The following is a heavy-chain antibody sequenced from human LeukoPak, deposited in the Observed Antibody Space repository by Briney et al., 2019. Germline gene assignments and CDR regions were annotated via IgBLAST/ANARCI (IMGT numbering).Heavy chain of an antibody. CDR2: IKSKTDGGTT. V-gene: IGHV3-15*01. Sequence: GGSLRLSCAASGFTFSNAWMSWVRQAPGKGLEWVGRIKSKTDGGTTDYAAPVKGRFTISRDDSKNTLYLQMNSLKTEDTAVYYCTTDTLTDRDGYNFPLGPRYYFDYWGQGTLVTVSS. J-gene: IGHJ4*02. CDR1: GFTFSNAW. CDR3: TTDTLTDRDGYNFPLGPRYYFDY. D-gene: IGHD5-24*01.